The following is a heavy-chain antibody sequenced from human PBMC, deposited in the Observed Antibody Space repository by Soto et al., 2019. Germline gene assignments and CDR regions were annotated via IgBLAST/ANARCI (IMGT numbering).Heavy chain of an antibody. CDR3: AREYDYVWGSYRPNPGY. V-gene: IGHV1-8*01. D-gene: IGHD3-16*02. Sequence: QVQLVQSGAEVKKPGASMKVSCKPSGYTFTSYDINWVRQTTGQGLEWMGWMNPNSGNTGYAQKFQGRVTMTRNTSISTAYMELSSLRSEDTAVYYCAREYDYVWGSYRPNPGYWGQGTLVTVSS. J-gene: IGHJ4*02. CDR1: GYTFTSYD. CDR2: MNPNSGNT.